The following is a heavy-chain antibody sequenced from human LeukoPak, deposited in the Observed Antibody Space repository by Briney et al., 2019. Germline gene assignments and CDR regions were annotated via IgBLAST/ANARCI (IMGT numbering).Heavy chain of an antibody. Sequence: GGSLRLSCAASGFTFSRYTMNWVRQAPGKGLEWVSSISSSGSYIYYADSLKGRFTLSRDNAKNSLYLQMNSLRAEDTAVYYCERDEVGASTEFDYWGQGTLVTVSS. CDR3: ERDEVGASTEFDY. D-gene: IGHD1-26*01. CDR2: ISSSGSYI. J-gene: IGHJ4*02. V-gene: IGHV3-21*01. CDR1: GFTFSRYT.